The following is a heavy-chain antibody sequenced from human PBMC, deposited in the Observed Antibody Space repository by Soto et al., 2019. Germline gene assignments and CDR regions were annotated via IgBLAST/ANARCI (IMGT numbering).Heavy chain of an antibody. CDR2: IYYSGST. Sequence: SETLSLTCTVSGGSISSYYWSWIRQPPGKGLEWIGYIYYSGSTNYNPSLKSPVSISVDTSNNQLSLKVYSVTAADTAVYYCARLIMVGSVIITGLFDYWGQGTLVTVSS. J-gene: IGHJ4*02. CDR3: ARLIMVGSVIITGLFDY. V-gene: IGHV4-59*08. CDR1: GGSISSYY. D-gene: IGHD3-22*01.